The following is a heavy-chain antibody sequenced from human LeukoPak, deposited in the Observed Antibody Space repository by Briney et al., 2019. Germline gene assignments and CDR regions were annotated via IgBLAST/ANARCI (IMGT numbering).Heavy chain of an antibody. D-gene: IGHD6-19*01. V-gene: IGHV3-23*01. J-gene: IGHJ4*02. CDR2: ISGSGDST. CDR1: GFTFSSYA. CDR3: AREYSGWSMFDY. Sequence: GGSLRLSCAASGFTFSSYAMSWVRQAPGKGLGWVSSISGSGDSTDYADSVKGRFTISRDNAKNSLYLLMNSLRAEDTAVYYCAREYSGWSMFDYWGQGTPVTVSS.